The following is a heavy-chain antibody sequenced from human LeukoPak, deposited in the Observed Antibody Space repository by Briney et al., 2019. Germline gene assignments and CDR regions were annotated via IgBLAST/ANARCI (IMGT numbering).Heavy chain of an antibody. CDR2: ISGSGGYT. CDR3: ARGARGSDFDY. Sequence: GGSLRLSCSASGFTFSTYPMSWVRQAPGKGLEWVSFISGSGGYTYYGDSVKGRFTISRDSSMNTLYLQMNSLRAEDTAVYYCARGARGSDFDYWGQGTLVTVSS. J-gene: IGHJ4*02. D-gene: IGHD1-26*01. CDR1: GFTFSTYP. V-gene: IGHV3-23*01.